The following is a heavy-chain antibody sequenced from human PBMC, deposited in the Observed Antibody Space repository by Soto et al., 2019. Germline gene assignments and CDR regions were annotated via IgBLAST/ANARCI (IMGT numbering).Heavy chain of an antibody. J-gene: IGHJ6*02. V-gene: IGHV1-18*01. CDR3: ANSPNPGSATPSYSGRDV. Sequence: ASVKVSCKASGYTFTSYGISWVRQAPGQGLERMGWISAYNGNTNYAQKLQGRVTMTTDTSTSTAYMELSSLRSKDTAVFYCANSPNPGSATPSYSGRDVWGLGPRSPSP. CDR2: ISAYNGNT. CDR1: GYTFTSYG. D-gene: IGHD2-15*01.